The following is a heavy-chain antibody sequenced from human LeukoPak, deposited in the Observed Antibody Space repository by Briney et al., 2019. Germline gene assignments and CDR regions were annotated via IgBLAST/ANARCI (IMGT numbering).Heavy chain of an antibody. J-gene: IGHJ4*02. Sequence: GGSLRLSCEASGFTLSSYAMSWVRQAPGKGLEWVSAIGQSGLNTYYADSVKGRFTISRDNSKNTLYLQMNSLRAEDTAVYFCAKDVQWLAVFDYWGQGTLVTVSS. V-gene: IGHV3-23*01. CDR3: AKDVQWLAVFDY. D-gene: IGHD6-19*01. CDR1: GFTLSSYA. CDR2: IGQSGLNT.